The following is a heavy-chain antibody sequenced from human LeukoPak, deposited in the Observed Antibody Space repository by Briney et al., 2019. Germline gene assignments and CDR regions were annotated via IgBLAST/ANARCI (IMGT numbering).Heavy chain of an antibody. Sequence: WETLSLTCAVSGYSFRSCNWWGWIRPPPGKGLEWIGYIYYGGSTSYNPSLKSRVTMSVDTSKNQFSLILSSVTAVDTAVYYCARGGNYYYSPFDIWGRGTMVTVSS. CDR3: ARGGNYYYSPFDI. CDR2: IYYGGST. J-gene: IGHJ3*02. CDR1: GYSFRSCNW. D-gene: IGHD3-22*01. V-gene: IGHV4-28*03.